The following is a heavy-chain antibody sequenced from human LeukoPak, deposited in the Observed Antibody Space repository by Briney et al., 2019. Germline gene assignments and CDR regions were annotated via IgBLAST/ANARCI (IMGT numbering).Heavy chain of an antibody. CDR1: GGSISSGSYY. Sequence: SQTLSLTCTVSGGSISSGSYYWNWIRQPAGKGLEWIGRIYTSGSTNYNPSLKSRVTMSVDTSKNQFSLKLSSVTAADTAVYYCARGVYYYGYYVGTHDPWGQGTLVTVSS. J-gene: IGHJ5*02. V-gene: IGHV4-61*02. CDR3: ARGVYYYGYYVGTHDP. D-gene: IGHD3-10*01. CDR2: IYTSGST.